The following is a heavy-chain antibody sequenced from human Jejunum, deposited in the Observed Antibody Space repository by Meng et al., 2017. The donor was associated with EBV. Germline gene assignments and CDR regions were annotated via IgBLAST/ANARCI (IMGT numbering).Heavy chain of an antibody. V-gene: IGHV3-21*02. CDR3: VRDSSFNEH. CDR2: ISSGGSFI. CDR1: GFTFSSYS. Sequence: EVQVVESGGGLVKPGGALRLSCASSGFTFSSYSMNWVRQAPGKGLEWVSYISSGGSFIYYADSVKGRFTISRDDAKNSLSLQMTNLGADDTAVYYCVRDSSFNEHWGQGTLVTVSS. J-gene: IGHJ1*01. D-gene: IGHD3-16*02.